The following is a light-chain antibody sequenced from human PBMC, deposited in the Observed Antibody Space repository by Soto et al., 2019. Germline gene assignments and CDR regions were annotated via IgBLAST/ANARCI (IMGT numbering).Light chain of an antibody. J-gene: IGLJ2*01. V-gene: IGLV4-69*01. CDR1: SGHSTYA. Sequence: QLVLTKSPSASASLGASVKLTCTLSSGHSTYAIAWHQQQPEKGPRYLMKLNTDGSHSKGDGIPDRFSGSSSGAERHLTISSLQSEDEADYYCQTWGTAIHDVVFGGGTKLTVL. CDR2: LNTDGSH. CDR3: QTWGTAIHDVV.